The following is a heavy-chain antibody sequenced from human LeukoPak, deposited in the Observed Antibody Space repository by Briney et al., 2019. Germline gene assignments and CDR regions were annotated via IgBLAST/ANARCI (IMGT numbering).Heavy chain of an antibody. D-gene: IGHD2-2*02. J-gene: IGHJ4*02. V-gene: IGHV4-59*01. CDR2: IYYSGST. CDR3: ARCRPIPYYFDY. CDR1: GGSISSYY. Sequence: PSETLSLTCTVSGGSISSYYWSWIRQPPGKGLEWIGYIYYSGSTNYNPSLKSRVTISVDTSKNQFSLKLNSVTAADTAVYYCARCRPIPYYFDYWGQGTLVTVSS.